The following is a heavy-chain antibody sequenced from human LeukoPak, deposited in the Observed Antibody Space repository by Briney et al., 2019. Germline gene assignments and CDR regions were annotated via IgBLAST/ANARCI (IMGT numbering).Heavy chain of an antibody. CDR1: GGSISSYC. V-gene: IGHV4-4*07. CDR3: ATLGPLGAVTGDAFDI. Sequence: PSETLSLTCTVSGGSISSYCWSWIRQPAGKGLEWIGRIYTSGSTNYNPSLKSRVTMSVDTSKNQFSLKLSSVTAAGTAVYYCATLGPLGAVTGDAFDIWGQGTMVTVSS. D-gene: IGHD2-21*02. J-gene: IGHJ3*02. CDR2: IYTSGST.